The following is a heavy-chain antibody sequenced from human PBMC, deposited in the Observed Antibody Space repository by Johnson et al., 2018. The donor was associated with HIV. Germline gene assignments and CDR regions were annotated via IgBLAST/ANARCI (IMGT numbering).Heavy chain of an antibody. CDR1: GFTFDDYA. CDR2: ISWNSGSI. V-gene: IGHV3-9*01. CDR3: AREGSGSYQI. D-gene: IGHD1-26*01. Sequence: VQLVESGGGLVQPGRSLRLSCAASGFTFDDYAMHWVRQAPGKGLEWVSGISWNSGSIGYADSVKGRFTISRDNAKNSLYLQMNSLRAEDTALYYCAREGSGSYQIWGQGTMVTVSS. J-gene: IGHJ3*02.